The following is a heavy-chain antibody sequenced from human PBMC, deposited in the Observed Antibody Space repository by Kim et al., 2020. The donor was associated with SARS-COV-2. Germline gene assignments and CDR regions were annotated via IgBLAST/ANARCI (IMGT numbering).Heavy chain of an antibody. CDR2: ISSSSSYI. D-gene: IGHD2-2*01. J-gene: IGHJ4*02. CDR1: GFTFSSYS. Sequence: GGSLRLSCAASGFTFSSYSMNWVRQAPGKGLEWVSSISSSSSYIYYADSVKGRFTISRDNAKNSLYLQMNSLRAEDTAVYYCARDGRHCSSTSCYYDWGQGTLVTVSS. CDR3: ARDGRHCSSTSCYYD. V-gene: IGHV3-21*01.